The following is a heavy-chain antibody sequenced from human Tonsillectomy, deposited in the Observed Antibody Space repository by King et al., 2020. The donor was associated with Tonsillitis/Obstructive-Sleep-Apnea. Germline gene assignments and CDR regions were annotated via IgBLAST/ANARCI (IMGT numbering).Heavy chain of an antibody. D-gene: IGHD1-26*01. CDR3: ARGEQTSYLKNYYSYMDV. J-gene: IGHJ6*03. CDR2: IDYTGSS. V-gene: IGHV4-59*01. CDR1: DGSISRYS. Sequence: QLQESGPGLVKPSETLSLTCSVSDGSISRYSWNWIRQPPEKGLEWIGYIDYTGSSNHNPSLKSRVTISADTSRNQFSLKLSSVTAADTAVDYCARGEQTSYLKNYYSYMDVWGKGTTVTVSS.